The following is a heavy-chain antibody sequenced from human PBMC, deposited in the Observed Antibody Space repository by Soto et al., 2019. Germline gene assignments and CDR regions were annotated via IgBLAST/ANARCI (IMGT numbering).Heavy chain of an antibody. CDR1: GGSISSSSYY. D-gene: IGHD2-15*01. J-gene: IGHJ5*02. CDR2: IYYSGST. CDR3: ARHSRDFSGGSCSGANWFDP. Sequence: PSETLSLTCTVSGGSISSSSYYWGWIRQPPGKGLEWIGSIYYSGSTYYNPSLKSRVTISVDTSKNQFSLKLSSVTAADTAVYYCARHSRDFSGGSCSGANWFDPWGQGTLVTVSS. V-gene: IGHV4-39*01.